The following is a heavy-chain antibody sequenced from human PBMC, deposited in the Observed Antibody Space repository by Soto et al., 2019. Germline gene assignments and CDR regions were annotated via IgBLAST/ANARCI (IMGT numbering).Heavy chain of an antibody. V-gene: IGHV4-59*01. Sequence: QVQLQESGPGLVKPSETLSLTCTVSGGSISSYYWSWIRQPPGKGLEWIGYIYYSGSTNYNPSLKSRVTISVDTSKNQFSLKLSXVTAADTAVYYCARDGGNPFDYWGQGTLVTVSS. CDR3: ARDGGNPFDY. D-gene: IGHD2-15*01. CDR2: IYYSGST. J-gene: IGHJ4*02. CDR1: GGSISSYY.